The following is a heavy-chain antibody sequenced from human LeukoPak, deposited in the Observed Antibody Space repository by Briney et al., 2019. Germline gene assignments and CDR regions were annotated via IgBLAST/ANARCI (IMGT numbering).Heavy chain of an antibody. CDR3: ARDLGYYDRLDQFVC. D-gene: IGHD3-22*01. CDR1: GYTFTGYY. CDR2: INPNRGGT. Sequence: GASVKVSCKPSGYTFTGYYIHWVRQAPGQGLEWMGWINPNRGGTNSAQQFQGRVTLTRDTSISTAYMELSRLRSDDTAVYYCARDLGYYDRLDQFVCWGQGTLVTVSS. V-gene: IGHV1-2*02. J-gene: IGHJ4*02.